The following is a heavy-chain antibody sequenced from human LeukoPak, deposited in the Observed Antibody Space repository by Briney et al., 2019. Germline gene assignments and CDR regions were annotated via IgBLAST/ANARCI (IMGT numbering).Heavy chain of an antibody. Sequence: GGSLRLSCAASGFTFSTYAMSWVRQAPGKGLEWVSHISSVGDNIYYADSVKGRFTISRDNSRNTLYLQMNSLRPEDTAVYYCARAIWVAATSSWFCLDYWGQGTLVTVSS. V-gene: IGHV3-23*01. CDR2: ISSVGDNI. J-gene: IGHJ4*02. D-gene: IGHD3-10*01. CDR3: ARAIWVAATSSWFCLDY. CDR1: GFTFSTYA.